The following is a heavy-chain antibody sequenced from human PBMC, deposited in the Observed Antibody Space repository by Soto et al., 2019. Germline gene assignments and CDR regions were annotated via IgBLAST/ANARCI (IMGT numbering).Heavy chain of an antibody. CDR3: GRVSGYGDDVDP. Sequence: EVYLVESGGGLVQPGGPLRLSCEASGLMFGNYWLNWVPQPPGKGLQWVANIKENGSENSYVESVKGRFTISRDNAKNALYLQMNSLRVEDTAVYYCGRVSGYGDDVDPWGQGTPVIVSS. V-gene: IGHV3-7*03. CDR1: GLMFGNYW. D-gene: IGHD4-17*01. CDR2: IKENGSEN. J-gene: IGHJ5*02.